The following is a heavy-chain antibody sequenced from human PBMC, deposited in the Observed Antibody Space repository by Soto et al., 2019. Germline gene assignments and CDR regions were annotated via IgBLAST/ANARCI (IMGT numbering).Heavy chain of an antibody. CDR2: ISYHGNNQ. CDR3: AKDLALGFWSGNYYFDH. V-gene: IGHV3-30*18. D-gene: IGHD3-3*01. J-gene: IGHJ4*02. Sequence: GGSLRLSCAASGFTFKNNGMHWVRQAPGKGLEWVAIISYHGNNQFYADSVKGRFTISRDNSNNTLYLEMNSLRPKDTAVYYCAKDLALGFWSGNYYFDHWGQGTLVTVSS. CDR1: GFTFKNNG.